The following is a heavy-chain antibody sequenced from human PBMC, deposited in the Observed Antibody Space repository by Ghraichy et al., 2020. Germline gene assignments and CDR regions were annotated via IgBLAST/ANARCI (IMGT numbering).Heavy chain of an antibody. CDR2: TYYSGST. Sequence: SETLSLTCSVSGGSISSGAYYWSWIRQHPGKGLEWIGYTYYSGSTYYNPSLQSRVTISVDTSKNQFSLKLSSVTAADTAVYYCARGNIRGPLNWFDPWGQGTLVTVSS. CDR3: ARGNIRGPLNWFDP. CDR1: GGSISSGAYY. J-gene: IGHJ5*02. V-gene: IGHV4-31*03. D-gene: IGHD1/OR15-1a*01.